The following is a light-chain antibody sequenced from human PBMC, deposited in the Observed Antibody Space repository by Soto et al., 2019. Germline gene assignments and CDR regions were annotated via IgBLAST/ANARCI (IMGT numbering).Light chain of an antibody. CDR1: SRDVGGYNA. Sequence: QSVLTQPASVFGSPGRSVPISCFGSSRDVGGYNAVSWYQQHPGKVPKLVIYGVSDRPSGISSRFSASKSGNTASLTISGLQAEDEADYYCSSYASGGSYVFGTGTKVTVL. CDR3: SSYASGGSYV. V-gene: IGLV2-14*03. CDR2: GVS. J-gene: IGLJ1*01.